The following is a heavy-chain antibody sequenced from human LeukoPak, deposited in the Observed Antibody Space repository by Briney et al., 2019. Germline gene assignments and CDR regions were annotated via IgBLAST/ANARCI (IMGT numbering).Heavy chain of an antibody. CDR3: PKPPPPAGYTAFDI. Sequence: GGSLRLSCAASGFTFSSYAMSWVRQAPGKGLEWVSAISGSGGSTYYADSVKGRFTISRDNSKNILYLQMNSLRAEDTAVYYFPKPPPPAGYTAFDIWGQGTMVTVSS. J-gene: IGHJ3*02. V-gene: IGHV3-23*01. D-gene: IGHD5-24*01. CDR1: GFTFSSYA. CDR2: ISGSGGST.